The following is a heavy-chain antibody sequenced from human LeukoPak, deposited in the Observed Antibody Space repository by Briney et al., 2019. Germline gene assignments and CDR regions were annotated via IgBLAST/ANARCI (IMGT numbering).Heavy chain of an antibody. CDR2: ISSSSSYI. D-gene: IGHD2-2*01. Sequence: GRSLRLSCAASGFTFSSYSMTWVRQAPGKGLEWVSSISSSSSYIYYADSVKGRFTISRDNAKNSLYLQMNSLRAEDTAVYYCARDFAAAAHWGQGTLVTVSS. J-gene: IGHJ4*02. V-gene: IGHV3-21*01. CDR1: GFTFSSYS. CDR3: ARDFAAAAH.